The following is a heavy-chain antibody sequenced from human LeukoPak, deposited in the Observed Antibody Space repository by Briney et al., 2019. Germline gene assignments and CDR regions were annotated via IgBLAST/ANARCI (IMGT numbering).Heavy chain of an antibody. CDR1: GGSISSYY. CDR3: ARGGGNPFDY. D-gene: IGHD4-23*01. J-gene: IGHJ4*02. V-gene: IGHV4-59*01. CDR2: IYYSGST. Sequence: PSETLSLTCTVSGGSISSYYWSWIRQPPGKGLEWIGYIYYSGSTNYNPSLKSRGTISVDTSKNQFSLKLSSVTAADTAVYYCARGGGNPFDYWGQGTLVTVSS.